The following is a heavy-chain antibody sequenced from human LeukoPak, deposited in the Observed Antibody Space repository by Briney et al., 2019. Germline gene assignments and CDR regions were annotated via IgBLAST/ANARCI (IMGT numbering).Heavy chain of an antibody. CDR3: ATQNTIAVAG. CDR2: IRYDGSNK. CDR1: GFTFSSYG. V-gene: IGHV3-30*02. J-gene: IGHJ4*02. D-gene: IGHD6-19*01. Sequence: GGSLRLSCAASGFTFSSYGMHWVRQAPGKGLEGVAFIRYDGSNKYYADSVKGRFTISRDNSKNTLYLEMNSLRAEDTAVYYCATQNTIAVAGGGQGTLVTVSS.